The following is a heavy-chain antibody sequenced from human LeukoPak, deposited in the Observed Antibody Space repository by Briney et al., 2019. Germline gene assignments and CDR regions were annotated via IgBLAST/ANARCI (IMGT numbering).Heavy chain of an antibody. CDR3: AELGITMIGGV. CDR1: GFTFDDYG. D-gene: IGHD3-10*02. V-gene: IGHV3-20*04. Sequence: GGSLRLSCAASGFTFDDYGMSWVRQAPGKGLGWVSGINWNGGSTGYADSVKGRFTISRDNAKNSLYLQMNSLRAEDTAVYYCAELGITMIGGVWGKGTTVTISS. CDR2: INWNGGST. J-gene: IGHJ6*04.